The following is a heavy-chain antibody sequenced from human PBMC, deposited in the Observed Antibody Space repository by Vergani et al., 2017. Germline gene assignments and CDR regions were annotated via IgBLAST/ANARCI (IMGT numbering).Heavy chain of an antibody. J-gene: IGHJ4*02. CDR2: IVVGSGNT. V-gene: IGHV1-58*01. Sequence: QMQLVQSGPEVKKPGTSVKVSCKASGFTFTSSAVQWVRQARGQRLEWIGWIVVGSGNTNYAQKFQERVTITRAMSTSTAYMELSSLRSEDTAVYYCAAGEYSSSSLNFGYWGQGTLVTVSS. CDR1: GFTFTSSA. CDR3: AAGEYSSSSLNFGY. D-gene: IGHD6-6*01.